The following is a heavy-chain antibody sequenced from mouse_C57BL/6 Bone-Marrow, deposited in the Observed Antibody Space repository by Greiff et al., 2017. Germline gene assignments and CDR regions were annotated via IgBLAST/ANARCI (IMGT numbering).Heavy chain of an antibody. J-gene: IGHJ3*01. CDR2: LNPGSGGT. D-gene: IGHD1-1*01. CDR1: GYAFTNYF. CDR3: ARPYYGRGFAY. V-gene: IGHV1-54*01. Sequence: VQLQQSGAELVRPGTSVKVSCKASGYAFTNYFIEWVKQRPEQGLEWIGVLNPGSGGTNYNEKFKGKATLTADKSSSTAYMQLSSLTAEDSAVYFWARPYYGRGFAYWGQGTLVTVSA.